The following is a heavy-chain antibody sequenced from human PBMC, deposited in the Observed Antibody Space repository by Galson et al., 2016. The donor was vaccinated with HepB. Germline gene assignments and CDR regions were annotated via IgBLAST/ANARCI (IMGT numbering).Heavy chain of an antibody. J-gene: IGHJ3*01. CDR1: GYSFTNNW. D-gene: IGHD1-26*01. V-gene: IGHV5-51*01. Sequence: QSGAEVKKPGESLEISCKGSGYSFTNNWIGWVRQMPGKGLEWIGIIYPPTSETRYSPPFEGQATISVDKSISTAYLQWSSLKASDTAMYYCARLVSGSWADVFDVWGQGTVVTVSS. CDR2: IYPPTSET. CDR3: ARLVSGSWADVFDV.